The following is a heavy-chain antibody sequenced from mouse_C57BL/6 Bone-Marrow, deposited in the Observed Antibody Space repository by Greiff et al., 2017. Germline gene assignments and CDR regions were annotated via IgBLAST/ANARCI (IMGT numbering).Heavy chain of an antibody. CDR3: ARLLRDY. D-gene: IGHD1-1*01. CDR2: INPSSGYT. V-gene: IGHV1-7*01. CDR1: GYTFTTSW. Sequence: VQLPQSGAELAKPGASVKLSCTASGYTFTTSWMHWVKQRPGQGLEWIGYINPSSGYTKYNQKFKDKATLTADTSSSTAYMQLSSLTYEDSAVYYCARLLRDYWGQGTTLTVSS. J-gene: IGHJ2*01.